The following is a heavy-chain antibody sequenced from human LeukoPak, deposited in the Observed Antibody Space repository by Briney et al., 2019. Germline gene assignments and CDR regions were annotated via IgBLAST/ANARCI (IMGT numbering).Heavy chain of an antibody. D-gene: IGHD5-12*01. CDR3: ARDSPDIVATPLGY. J-gene: IGHJ4*02. Sequence: ASVKVSCKASGGTFSSYAISWVRQAPGQGLEWMGGIIPIFGTANYAQKLQGRVTITADESTSTAYMELSSLRSEDTAVYYCARDSPDIVATPLGYWGQGTLVTVSS. CDR1: GGTFSSYA. CDR2: IIPIFGTA. V-gene: IGHV1-69*13.